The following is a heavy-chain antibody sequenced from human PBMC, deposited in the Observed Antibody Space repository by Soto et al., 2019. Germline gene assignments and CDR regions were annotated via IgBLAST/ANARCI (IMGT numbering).Heavy chain of an antibody. D-gene: IGHD3-22*01. Sequence: PGESLKISCNGSGYIFAGYWITWVRQKPGKGLEWMGRIDPSDSQTYYSPSFRGHVTISVTKSITTVFLQWSSLRASDTAMYYCARQIYDSDTGPNFQYYFDSWGQGTPVTSPQ. CDR2: IDPSDSQT. CDR3: ARQIYDSDTGPNFQYYFDS. V-gene: IGHV5-10-1*01. J-gene: IGHJ4*02. CDR1: GYIFAGYW.